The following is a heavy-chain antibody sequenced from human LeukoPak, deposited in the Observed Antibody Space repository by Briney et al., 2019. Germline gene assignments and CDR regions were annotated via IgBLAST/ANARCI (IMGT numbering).Heavy chain of an antibody. CDR1: DYSISNSNW. CDR3: ARVSGDSWNIIDY. CDR2: IYYSGVI. J-gene: IGHJ4*02. Sequence: AETLSLTCTVSDYSISNSNWWGCIRQPPRKGLEWIGNIYYSGVIYYNPSLKSRVTMAVDPSKKQFSLKLSSVTAVDTAIYYCARVSGDSWNIIDYWGQGTLVIVSS. V-gene: IGHV4-28*05. D-gene: IGHD2-15*01.